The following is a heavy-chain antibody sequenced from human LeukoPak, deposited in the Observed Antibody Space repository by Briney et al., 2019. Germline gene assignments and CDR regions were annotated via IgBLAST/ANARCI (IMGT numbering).Heavy chain of an antibody. J-gene: IGHJ4*02. D-gene: IGHD3-10*01. CDR2: IYPGDSDT. CDR3: KRHKRRFGPVDY. V-gene: IGHV5-51*01. CDR1: GYSFTSYW. Sequence: GESLKISCMGSGYSFTSYWIGWVRQMPGKGLEWMGIIYPGDSDTRYSPSFQGQVTISADKSISTAYLQWSSLKASDTSMYYCKRHKRRFGPVDYWGQGTLVTVSS.